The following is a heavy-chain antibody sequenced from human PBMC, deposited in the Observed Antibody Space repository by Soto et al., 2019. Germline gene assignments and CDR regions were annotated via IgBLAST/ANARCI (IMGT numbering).Heavy chain of an antibody. J-gene: IGHJ4*02. D-gene: IGHD2-21*02. CDR3: ARGDDFAGNDYFDY. CDR1: GGSINNGFHY. CDR2: QYYSGST. V-gene: IGHV4-39*01. Sequence: SATLSLPCTVSGGSINNGFHYWGWIRQPPGKGLEYIGSQYYSGSTYYNPSLQSRVAIFIDTSKNQFSLKLSSVTAADTAVYFCARGDDFAGNDYFDYWGQGTLVTVSS.